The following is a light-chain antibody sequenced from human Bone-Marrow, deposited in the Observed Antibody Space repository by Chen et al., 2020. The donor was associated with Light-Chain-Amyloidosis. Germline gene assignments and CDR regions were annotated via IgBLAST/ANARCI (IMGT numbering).Light chain of an antibody. Sequence: NFMLTQPHSVSESPGKTVIISCTRSSGSIATNYVQWYQQRPGSSPTTVIYEDDQRPSGVPARFSGSIDRSSNSASLTVCGLKDGDGADSCCQCYQGSSQGVRGGGTKLTVL. V-gene: IGLV6-57*01. CDR3: QCYQGSSQGV. J-gene: IGLJ3*02. CDR2: EDD. CDR1: SGSIATNY.